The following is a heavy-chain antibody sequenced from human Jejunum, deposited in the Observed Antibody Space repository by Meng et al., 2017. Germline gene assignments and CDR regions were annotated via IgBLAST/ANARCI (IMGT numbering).Heavy chain of an antibody. V-gene: IGHV4-31*03. CDR2: ISYSGST. J-gene: IGHJ5*02. CDR3: ARDRFSSGSSNWFDP. Sequence: QWQLQESGPGLVKPSQTLSLTCTVSGGSISRGFYYWNWIRQHPGKGLEWIGYISYSGSTYYNPSLKSRVTISLDTSKNQFSLNLSSVTAADTAVYYCARDRFSSGSSNWFDPWGQGTLVTVSS. CDR1: GGSISRGFYY. D-gene: IGHD3-10*01.